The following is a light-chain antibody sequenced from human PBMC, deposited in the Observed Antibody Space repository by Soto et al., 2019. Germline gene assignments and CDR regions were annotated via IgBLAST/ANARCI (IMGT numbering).Light chain of an antibody. CDR3: QQYNYWTRT. V-gene: IGKV3-15*01. CDR1: QSVGAN. CDR2: AAS. J-gene: IGKJ1*01. Sequence: EIVMTQSPATLSVTQGERATLSCRASQSVGANLAWYQQKPCQAPRLLIYAASTRATGISPRFSGGGYGTQLTLTISSLPSKECGLYYCQQYNYWTRTFGQGNKVGIK.